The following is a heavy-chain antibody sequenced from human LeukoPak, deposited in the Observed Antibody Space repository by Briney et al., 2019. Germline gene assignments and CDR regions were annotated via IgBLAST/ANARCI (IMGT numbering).Heavy chain of an antibody. CDR3: ARDSEDSSGYYPFDY. D-gene: IGHD3-22*01. J-gene: IGHJ4*02. CDR1: GGFINTYF. CDR2: IYYTGST. V-gene: IGHV4-59*01. Sequence: KTSETLSLTCTVSGGFINTYFWSWIRQPPGKGLEWIGYIYYTGSTNYNPSLKSRITISVDRSKNLFSLQLSSVTAADTAVYYCARDSEDSSGYYPFDYWGQGTLVTVSS.